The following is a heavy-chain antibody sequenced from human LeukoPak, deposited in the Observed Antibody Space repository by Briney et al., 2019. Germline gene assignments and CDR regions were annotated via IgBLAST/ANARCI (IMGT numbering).Heavy chain of an antibody. J-gene: IGHJ4*02. CDR3: AGYATTVTTNDY. CDR2: IYYSGST. D-gene: IGHD4-17*01. CDR1: GGSISGYY. Sequence: SETLSLTCTVSGGSISGYYCSWIRQPPGKGLEWIGIIYYSGSTNYNPSLKSRVTISVDTSKNQFSLKLSSVSAADTAVYYCAGYATTVTTNDYWGQGTLVTVSS. V-gene: IGHV4-59*08.